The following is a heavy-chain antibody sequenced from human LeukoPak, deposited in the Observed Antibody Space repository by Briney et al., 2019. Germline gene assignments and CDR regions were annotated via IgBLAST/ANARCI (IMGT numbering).Heavy chain of an antibody. D-gene: IGHD3-22*01. J-gene: IGHJ4*02. V-gene: IGHV4-34*01. Sequence: SETLSLTCAVYGGSFSGYYWSWIRQPPGKGLGWIGEINHSGSTNYNPSLKSRVTISVDTSKNQFSLKLSSVTAADTAVYYCARGFRRYYYDSSGYLYYFDYWGQGTLVTVSS. CDR2: INHSGST. CDR1: GGSFSGYY. CDR3: ARGFRRYYYDSSGYLYYFDY.